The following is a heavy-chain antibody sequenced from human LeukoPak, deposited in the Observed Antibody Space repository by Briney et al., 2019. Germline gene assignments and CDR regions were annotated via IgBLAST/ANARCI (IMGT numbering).Heavy chain of an antibody. V-gene: IGHV1-2*02. Sequence: ASVKVSCKASGYTFTDYHMHWVRQAPGQGLEWMGWINPNSGGTNYAQKFQGRVTMTRDTSISTAYIELNSLRSDDTAVYYCARGYCTGGSCSGAWFDPWGQGTLVTVSP. J-gene: IGHJ5*02. CDR1: GYTFTDYH. CDR2: INPNSGGT. CDR3: ARGYCTGGSCSGAWFDP. D-gene: IGHD2-15*01.